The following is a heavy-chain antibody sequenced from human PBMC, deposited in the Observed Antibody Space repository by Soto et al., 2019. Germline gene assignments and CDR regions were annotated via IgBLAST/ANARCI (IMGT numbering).Heavy chain of an antibody. Sequence: PSETLSLTCAVSGGSISSSNWWSWVRQPPGKGLEWIGEIYHSGSTNYNPSLKSRVTISVDTSKNQFSLKLSSVTAADTAVYYCARVMILRFGEFDYYYYYGMDVWGQGTTVTVSS. D-gene: IGHD3-10*01. CDR2: IYHSGST. CDR1: GGSISSSNW. CDR3: ARVMILRFGEFDYYYYYGMDV. J-gene: IGHJ6*02. V-gene: IGHV4-4*02.